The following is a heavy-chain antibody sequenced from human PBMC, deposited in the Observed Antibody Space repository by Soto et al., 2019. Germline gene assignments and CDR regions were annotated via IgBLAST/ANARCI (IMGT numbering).Heavy chain of an antibody. Sequence: QITLKESGPTLVQPTQTLTLTCAFSGFSLTSSGVAVGWVRQPPGRALDWLALIYWDDDKRYSPSLKSRITTTKDTSKNQVVLTMTNMDPVDTATYYCAHSLAWKSATLDYWGQGTLVTVSS. V-gene: IGHV2-5*02. D-gene: IGHD1-1*01. J-gene: IGHJ4*02. CDR2: IYWDDDK. CDR1: GFSLTSSGVA. CDR3: AHSLAWKSATLDY.